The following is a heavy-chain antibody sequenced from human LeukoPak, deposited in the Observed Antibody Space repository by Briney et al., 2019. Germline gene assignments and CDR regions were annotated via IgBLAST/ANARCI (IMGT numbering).Heavy chain of an antibody. Sequence: SETLCLTCTVSGCSISSYYWSWLRQPPGKGLEWIGFIYYSGSTHYKSSLKSRVTISVDTSKNQFSLRLSSVTAADTAVYYCARHSGSSPHYFDYWGQGTLVTVSS. D-gene: IGHD1-26*01. V-gene: IGHV4-59*08. CDR2: IYYSGST. J-gene: IGHJ4*02. CDR1: GCSISSYY. CDR3: ARHSGSSPHYFDY.